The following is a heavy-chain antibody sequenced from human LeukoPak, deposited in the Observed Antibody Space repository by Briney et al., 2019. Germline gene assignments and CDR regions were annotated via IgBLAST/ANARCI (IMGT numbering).Heavy chain of an antibody. CDR2: INQDGSEK. J-gene: IGHJ4*02. CDR1: GFTFSASW. Sequence: PGGSLRLSCAASGFTFSASWMTWVRQAPGKGLEWVTNINQDGSEKYYVDSVKGRFTISRDNARNALYWQMNSLRTEDTAVYYCARGDRGFDYWGQGTLVTVSS. CDR3: ARGDRGFDY. V-gene: IGHV3-7*01.